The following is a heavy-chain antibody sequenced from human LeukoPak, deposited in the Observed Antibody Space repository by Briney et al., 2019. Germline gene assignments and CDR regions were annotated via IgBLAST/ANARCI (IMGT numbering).Heavy chain of an antibody. CDR2: IYSGGST. V-gene: IGHV3-66*01. CDR3: ARLSVANWYYDFWSGYLFDY. CDR1: GFTVSSNY. D-gene: IGHD3-3*01. J-gene: IGHJ4*02. Sequence: GGSLRLSCAASGFTVSSNYMSWVRQAPGKGLEWVSVIYSGGSTYYADSVKGRFTISRDNSKNTLYLQMNSLRAEDTAVYYCARLSVANWYYDFWSGYLFDYWGQGTLVTVSS.